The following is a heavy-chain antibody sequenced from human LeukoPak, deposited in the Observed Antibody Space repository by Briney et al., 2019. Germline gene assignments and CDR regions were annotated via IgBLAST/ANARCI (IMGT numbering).Heavy chain of an antibody. CDR2: ISGNNDNP. V-gene: IGHV1-18*01. Sequence: ASVKASCKTSGYTFSNFGINWGRQAPGQGLEWMGWISGNNDNPNYGQKFQGRFTVTTDSSTSTAYMELRNLRFDDTAVYYCARDGTSTDDYWGQGTLVTVSS. CDR3: ARDGTSTDDY. CDR1: GYTFSNFG. D-gene: IGHD2-2*01. J-gene: IGHJ4*02.